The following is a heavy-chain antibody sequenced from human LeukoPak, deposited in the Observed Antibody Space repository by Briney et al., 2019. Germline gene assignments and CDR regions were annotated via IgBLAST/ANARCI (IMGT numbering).Heavy chain of an antibody. Sequence: ASVKVSCKXSGGTFSSYAISWVRQAPGQGLEWMGWISAYNGNTNYAQKLQGRVTMTTDTSTSTAYMELRSLRSDDTAVYYCARDRDPGRTCSSTSCYMSAFDIWGQGTMVTVPS. D-gene: IGHD2-2*01. V-gene: IGHV1-18*01. CDR3: ARDRDPGRTCSSTSCYMSAFDI. CDR2: ISAYNGNT. CDR1: GGTFSSYA. J-gene: IGHJ3*02.